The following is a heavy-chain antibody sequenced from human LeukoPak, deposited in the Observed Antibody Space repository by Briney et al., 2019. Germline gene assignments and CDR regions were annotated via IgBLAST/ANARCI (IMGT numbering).Heavy chain of an antibody. D-gene: IGHD2-2*01. J-gene: IGHJ4*02. V-gene: IGHV3-7*01. CDR1: GFTFSSYW. CDR3: ASAEYCTSTSCRPYYLDY. Sequence: GGSLRLSCAASGFTFSSYWMSWVRQAPGKGLEWVANIKQDGSEKYYVDSVKGRFTISRDNSKNTLYLQMNSLRAEDTAVYYCASAEYCTSTSCRPYYLDYWGQGTLVTVSS. CDR2: IKQDGSEK.